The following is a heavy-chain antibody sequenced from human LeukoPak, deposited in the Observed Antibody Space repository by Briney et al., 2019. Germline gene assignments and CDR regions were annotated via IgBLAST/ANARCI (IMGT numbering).Heavy chain of an antibody. CDR2: IKQDGSEK. V-gene: IGHV3-7*05. Sequence: GGSLRLSCAASGFTFSSYWMSWVRQAPGKGLEWVANIKQDGSEKYYVDSVKGRFTISRDNAKNSLYLQMNSLRAEDTAVYYCAREASSGTLFDYWAREPWSPSPQ. D-gene: IGHD3-10*01. J-gene: IGHJ4*02. CDR3: AREASSGTLFDY. CDR1: GFTFSSYW.